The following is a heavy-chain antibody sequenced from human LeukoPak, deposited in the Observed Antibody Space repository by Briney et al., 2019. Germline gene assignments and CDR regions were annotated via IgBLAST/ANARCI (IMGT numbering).Heavy chain of an antibody. V-gene: IGHV3-20*04. CDR1: GVTFSSYG. CDR2: INWNGGST. J-gene: IGHJ4*02. CDR3: ARDSWHYDSSGYYRKALDY. D-gene: IGHD3-22*01. Sequence: GGTLRLSCAGSGVTFSSYGMSWVRQAPGKGLEWVSGINWNGGSTGYADSVKGRFTISRDNAKNSLYLQMNSLRAEDTALYYCARDSWHYDSSGYYRKALDYWGQGTLVTVSS.